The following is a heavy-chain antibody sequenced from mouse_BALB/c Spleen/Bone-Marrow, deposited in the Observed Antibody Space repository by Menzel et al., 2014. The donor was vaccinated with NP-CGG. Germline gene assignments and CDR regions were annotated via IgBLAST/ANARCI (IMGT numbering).Heavy chain of an antibody. V-gene: IGHV7-3*02. Sequence: EVKLVESGGGLVQPGGSLRLSCATSGFTFXDYYMSWVRQPPGRALEWLGFIRDKANGYTTEYSASVKGRFTISRDNSQSIVYLQMNTLRTEDSATYYCARDDDNYHCSDYWGQGTTLTVSS. CDR3: ARDDDNYHCSDY. J-gene: IGHJ2*01. CDR1: GFTFXDYY. CDR2: IRDKANGYTT. D-gene: IGHD2-1*01.